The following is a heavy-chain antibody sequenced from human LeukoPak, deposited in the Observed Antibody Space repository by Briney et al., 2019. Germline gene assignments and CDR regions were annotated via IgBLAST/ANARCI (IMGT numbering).Heavy chain of an antibody. CDR2: IRASATP. CDR1: GGSFNSYY. D-gene: IGHD4-17*01. J-gene: IGHJ4*02. CDR3: ARDIVYLIDEDYG. Sequence: SETLSHTCSVSGGSFNSYYWSWLRQPAGKGLEWIGRIRASATPDYSPSLQSRVTISIDTSQRQVSLNLTSVTAADTAVYYCARDIVYLIDEDYGWGQGTLVTVSS. V-gene: IGHV4-4*07.